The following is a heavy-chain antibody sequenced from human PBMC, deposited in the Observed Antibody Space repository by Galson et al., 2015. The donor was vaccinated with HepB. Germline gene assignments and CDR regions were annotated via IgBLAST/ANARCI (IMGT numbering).Heavy chain of an antibody. CDR2: ISGSGGST. J-gene: IGHJ4*02. CDR3: AKDTPFDY. Sequence: SLRLSCAASGFTFRSYAMNWVRQAPGKGLEWVSDISGSGGSTYYADSVKGRFTISRDSSKNTLYLQMNSLRAEDTAVYYCAKDTPFDYWGQGTLVTVSS. V-gene: IGHV3-23*01. CDR1: GFTFRSYA.